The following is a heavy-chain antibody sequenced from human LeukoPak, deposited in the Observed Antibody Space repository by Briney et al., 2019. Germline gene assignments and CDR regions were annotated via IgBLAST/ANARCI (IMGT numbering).Heavy chain of an antibody. D-gene: IGHD3-10*01. CDR1: GFTFSDYY. J-gene: IGHJ4*02. CDR3: ARQRGALVRGELGY. Sequence: PGGSLRLSCEASGFTFSDYYMSWIRQPPGKGLEWIGSIYYGGTTYYNPSLKSRITISLDTSNNQFSLKLSSVTAADTAMYYCARQRGALVRGELGYWGQGTLVTVSS. CDR2: IYYGGTT. V-gene: IGHV4-39*01.